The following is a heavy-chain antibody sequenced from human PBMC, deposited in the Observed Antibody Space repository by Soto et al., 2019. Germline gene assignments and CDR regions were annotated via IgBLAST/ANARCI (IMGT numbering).Heavy chain of an antibody. D-gene: IGHD3-9*01. CDR1: GFTFSSYA. J-gene: IGHJ6*02. CDR3: AKFGPLWGYDILTGYYSGTSYYYGMDV. Sequence: GGSLRLSCAASGFTFSSYAMSWVRQAPGKGLEWVSAISGSGGSTYYADSVKGRFTISRDNSKNTLYLQMNSLRAEDTAVYYCAKFGPLWGYDILTGYYSGTSYYYGMDVWGQGTTVTVSS. CDR2: ISGSGGST. V-gene: IGHV3-23*01.